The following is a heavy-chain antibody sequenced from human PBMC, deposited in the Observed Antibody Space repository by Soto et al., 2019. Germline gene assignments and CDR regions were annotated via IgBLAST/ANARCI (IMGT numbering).Heavy chain of an antibody. J-gene: IGHJ4*02. D-gene: IGHD3-10*01. Sequence: QVQLVQSGADAKKPGSSVKVSCKASGGTFSSFPIRWVRQAPGQGLEWMGGITPIFGTVDYSQKFQDRMTITADESTTTVYMELSSLRSEDTAMYYSVSRGPVTETIDHWCQGTLVIVSS. V-gene: IGHV1-69*01. CDR2: ITPIFGTV. CDR1: GGTFSSFP. CDR3: VSRGPVTETIDH.